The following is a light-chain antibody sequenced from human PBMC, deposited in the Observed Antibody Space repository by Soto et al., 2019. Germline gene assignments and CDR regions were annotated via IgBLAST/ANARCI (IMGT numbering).Light chain of an antibody. J-gene: IGKJ4*01. CDR1: QSIDTY. Sequence: DIQMTQSPSSLSASIGDRVTITCRASQSIDTYLSWYQKKPGKAPKPLMFGVSNLESGVPSRISGSGSGTDFTLTITSLEVDDFATYYCQQSYTLPVTFGGGTRVEIK. CDR3: QQSYTLPVT. V-gene: IGKV1-39*01. CDR2: GVS.